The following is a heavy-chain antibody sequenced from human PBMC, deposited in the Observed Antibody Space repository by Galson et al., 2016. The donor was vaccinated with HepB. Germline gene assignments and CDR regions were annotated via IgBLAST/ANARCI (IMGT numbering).Heavy chain of an antibody. J-gene: IGHJ6*02. CDR1: GGTFNSYA. Sequence: SVKVSCKASGGTFNSYAISWVRQAPGQGLEWMGGIIPLYGTANYAQKFQGRVTIIADESTSTAYMELSSLRSEDTAMYYCARVRDGYNGYFYYGMDVWGQGTTVTVSS. D-gene: IGHD5-24*01. CDR3: ARVRDGYNGYFYYGMDV. V-gene: IGHV1-69*13. CDR2: IIPLYGTA.